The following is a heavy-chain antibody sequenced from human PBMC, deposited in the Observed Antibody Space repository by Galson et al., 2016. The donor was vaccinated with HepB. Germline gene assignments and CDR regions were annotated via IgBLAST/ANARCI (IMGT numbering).Heavy chain of an antibody. CDR2: VYPTDSDT. V-gene: IGHV5-51*01. J-gene: IGHJ5*02. D-gene: IGHD6-13*01. Sequence: QSGAEVKKPGESLKISCKGSGSSFPSYWIGWVRQMPGKGLEWMGIVYPTDSDTRYSPSFQGQVTISADKSINTAYLQWSSLEASDTAIYYCARRGLGSAGELLDTWGQGTLVTVSS. CDR1: GSSFPSYW. CDR3: ARRGLGSAGELLDT.